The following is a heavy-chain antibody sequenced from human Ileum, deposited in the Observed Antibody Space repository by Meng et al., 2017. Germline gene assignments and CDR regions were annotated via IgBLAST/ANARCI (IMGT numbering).Heavy chain of an antibody. J-gene: IGHJ5*02. CDR3: AASLDGSRFDP. CDR1: GGSISSGAAY. D-gene: IGHD2-2*03. V-gene: IGHV4-30-4*01. Sequence: VQLQESGPGRVKSSQTLFLTCTVAGGSISSGAAYWSWIRQPPGKGLEWIGYIFDTGPPYYSPPLRSRLSISMDTSKNQFSLRLTSVTAADTAVYYCAASLDGSRFDPWGQGTLVTVSS. CDR2: IFDTGPP.